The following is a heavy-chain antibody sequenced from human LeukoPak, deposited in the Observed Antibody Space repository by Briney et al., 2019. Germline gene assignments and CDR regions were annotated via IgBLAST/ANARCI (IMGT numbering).Heavy chain of an antibody. J-gene: IGHJ6*02. Sequence: ASVTVSCKASGGTFSSYAISWVRQAPGQGLEWMGRIIPILGIANYAQKFQGRVTITADKSTSTAYMELSSLRSEDTAVYYCARDLGPNPIVVVTGYYYYGMDVWGQGTTVTVPS. CDR3: ARDLGPNPIVVVTGYYYYGMDV. CDR2: IIPILGIA. D-gene: IGHD2-21*02. V-gene: IGHV1-69*04. CDR1: GGTFSSYA.